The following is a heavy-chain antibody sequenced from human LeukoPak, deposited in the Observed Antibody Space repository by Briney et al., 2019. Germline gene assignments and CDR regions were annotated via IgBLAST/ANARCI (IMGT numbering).Heavy chain of an antibody. D-gene: IGHD1-26*01. Sequence: GGSLRLSCAASGFTFSSYDMSCVRQAQGKGLEWVSAISSSGGSTYYADSVKGRFTISRDNSKNTLYLQMHSLRAEDTAVYYCAKDASSGTYYDHWGQGTLATVSS. CDR2: ISSSGGST. CDR1: GFTFSSYD. V-gene: IGHV3-23*01. CDR3: AKDASSGTYYDH. J-gene: IGHJ4*02.